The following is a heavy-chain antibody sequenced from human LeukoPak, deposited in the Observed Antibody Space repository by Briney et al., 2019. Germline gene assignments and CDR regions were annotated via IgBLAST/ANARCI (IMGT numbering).Heavy chain of an antibody. Sequence: GASVKVSCKASSDTFIRYGISWVRQAPGQGLEWMGWISTGNGNTNYGQKFQGRVTMTTDTSTATAYMELRSLRFDDTAMYYCATANNWNYALGYWGQGTLVTVSS. CDR2: ISTGNGNT. D-gene: IGHD1-7*01. CDR1: SDTFIRYG. V-gene: IGHV1-18*01. J-gene: IGHJ4*02. CDR3: ATANNWNYALGY.